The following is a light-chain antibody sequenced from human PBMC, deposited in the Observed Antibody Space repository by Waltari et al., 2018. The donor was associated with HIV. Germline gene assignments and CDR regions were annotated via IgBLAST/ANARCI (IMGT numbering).Light chain of an antibody. CDR3: TAWEDSLSGVV. CDR2: RNN. Sequence: QSVLTQPPSASGTPGQRVTISCSGSRSNIGSKYVYWDQQLPGPAPKQLINRNNHRPSGVPDRFSGSKSGTSASLAVSGLRSEDEADYHCTAWEDSLSGVVFGGGTKLTVL. V-gene: IGLV1-47*01. CDR1: RSNIGSKY. J-gene: IGLJ2*01.